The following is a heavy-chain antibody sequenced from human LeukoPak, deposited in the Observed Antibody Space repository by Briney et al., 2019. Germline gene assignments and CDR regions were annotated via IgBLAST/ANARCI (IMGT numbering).Heavy chain of an antibody. Sequence: SDTLSLTCTVSGGSISSSSYYWGWIRQPPGKGLEWIGSIYYSGSTYYNPSLKSRVTICVDTSKNQFSLKLSSVTAADTAVYYCARSNGDYPFDYWGQGTLVTVSS. V-gene: IGHV4-39*01. CDR3: ARSNGDYPFDY. CDR1: GGSISSSSYY. CDR2: IYYSGST. D-gene: IGHD4-17*01. J-gene: IGHJ4*02.